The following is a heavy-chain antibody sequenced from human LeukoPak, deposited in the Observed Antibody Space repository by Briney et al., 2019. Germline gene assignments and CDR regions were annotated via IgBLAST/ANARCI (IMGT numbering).Heavy chain of an antibody. CDR3: ARVNSSSARGQLGWPFDI. J-gene: IGHJ3*02. V-gene: IGHV4-59*01. Sequence: KPSETLSLTCTVSGGSISSYYWSWIRQPPGKGLEWIGYIYYSGSTNYNPSLKSRVTISVDTSKNQFSLKLSSVTAAGTAVYYCARVNSSSARGQLGWPFDIWGQGTMVTVSS. CDR1: GGSISSYY. D-gene: IGHD6-6*01. CDR2: IYYSGST.